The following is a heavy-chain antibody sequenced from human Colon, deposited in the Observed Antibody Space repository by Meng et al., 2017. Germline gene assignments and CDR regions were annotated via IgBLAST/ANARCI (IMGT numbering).Heavy chain of an antibody. J-gene: IGHJ4*02. CDR3: ARFYGSGTFEVHDY. Sequence: QVQLQESGPGLVRPSETLSLTCNGSGGSVSSASYYWSWIRQPPGKGLEWIGLIHYSGSRNYNPSLKSRVTMSVDTPKNQVSLRLTSVTAADTAVYYCARFYGSGTFEVHDYWGQGTLVTVSS. CDR1: GGSVSSASYY. CDR2: IHYSGSR. V-gene: IGHV4-61*01. D-gene: IGHD3-10*01.